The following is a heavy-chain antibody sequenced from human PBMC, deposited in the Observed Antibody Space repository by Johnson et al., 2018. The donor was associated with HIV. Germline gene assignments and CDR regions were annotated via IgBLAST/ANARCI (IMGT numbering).Heavy chain of an antibody. V-gene: IGHV3-33*08. CDR2: IRYDGSNK. Sequence: QVQLVESGGGVVQPGRSLRLSCAASGFTFSSYGMHWVRQAPGKGLEWVAFIRYDGSNKYYADSVKGRFTISRDNSKNTLYLQMTSLRQDTAVYYCARPRVSSGRHGAFDIWGQGTMVTVSS. J-gene: IGHJ3*02. D-gene: IGHD3-22*01. CDR1: GFTFSSYG. CDR3: ARPRVSSGRHGAFDI.